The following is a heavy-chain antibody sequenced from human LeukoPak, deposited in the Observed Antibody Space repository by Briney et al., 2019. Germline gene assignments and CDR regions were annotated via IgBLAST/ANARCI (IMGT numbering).Heavy chain of an antibody. V-gene: IGHV1-24*01. CDR3: ATPYGSSLSDYYYGMDV. CDR2: FDPEDGET. CDR1: GYTLTDLS. D-gene: IGHD3-10*01. Sequence: ASLKVSCKVSGYTLTDLSMHWVRQAPGKALEWMGGFDPEDGETIYAQKLQARVTMTEDTSTDTAYMELSSLRSEDTAVYYCATPYGSSLSDYYYGMDVWGKGTTVTVSS. J-gene: IGHJ6*04.